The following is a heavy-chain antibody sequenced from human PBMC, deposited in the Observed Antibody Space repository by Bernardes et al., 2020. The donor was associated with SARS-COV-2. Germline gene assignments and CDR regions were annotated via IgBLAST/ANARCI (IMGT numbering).Heavy chain of an antibody. CDR2: IYYSGTT. CDR3: ARQQGQTLWYFDY. Sequence: SETLSLTCTVSGDTFSDYDFHWGWIRQPPGKGLEWLATIYYSGTTYYNPSLKSRVTISVDTSKNQFSLKLTSVTAADTVVYYCARQQGQTLWYFDYWGQGALVTVPS. J-gene: IGHJ4*02. V-gene: IGHV4-39*01. CDR1: GDTFSDYDFH. D-gene: IGHD2-21*01.